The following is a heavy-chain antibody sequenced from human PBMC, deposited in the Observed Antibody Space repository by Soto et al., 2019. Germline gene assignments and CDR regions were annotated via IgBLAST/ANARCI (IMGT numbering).Heavy chain of an antibody. D-gene: IGHD3-3*01. CDR3: AKDDYDFWSGFTGYGMDV. CDR1: GFTFSSYA. Sequence: EVQLLESGGGLVQPGGSLRLSCAASGFTFSSYAMSWVRQAPGKGLEWVSAISGSGGSTYYADSVKGRFTISRDNSKKTLYLQMNSLRAEDTAVYYCAKDDYDFWSGFTGYGMDVWGQGTTVTVSS. V-gene: IGHV3-23*01. J-gene: IGHJ6*02. CDR2: ISGSGGST.